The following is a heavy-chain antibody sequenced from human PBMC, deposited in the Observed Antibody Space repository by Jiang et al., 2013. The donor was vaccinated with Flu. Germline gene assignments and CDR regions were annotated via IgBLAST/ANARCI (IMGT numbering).Heavy chain of an antibody. V-gene: IGHV3-9*01. CDR2: ISWNSGSI. J-gene: IGHJ4*02. Sequence: HWVRQAPGKGLEWVSGISWNSGSIGYADSVKGRFTISRDNAKNSLYLQMNSLRAEDTALYYCAKDSIAVAAGWNYFDYWGQGTLVTVSS. CDR3: AKDSIAVAAGWNYFDY. D-gene: IGHD6-19*01.